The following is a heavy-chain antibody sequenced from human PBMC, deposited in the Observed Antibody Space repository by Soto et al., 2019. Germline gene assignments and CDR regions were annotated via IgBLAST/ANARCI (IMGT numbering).Heavy chain of an antibody. D-gene: IGHD3-22*01. J-gene: IGHJ3*01. Sequence: SVKVSCKASGGTFSSYAISWVRQAPGQGLEWMGGIIPIFGTANYAQKFQGRVTITADKSTSTAYMELSSLRSEDTAVYYCAMSSGCTYYYNSSGYRVWGQGTMVTVSS. CDR1: GGTFSSYA. V-gene: IGHV1-69*06. CDR2: IIPIFGTA. CDR3: AMSSGCTYYYNSSGYRV.